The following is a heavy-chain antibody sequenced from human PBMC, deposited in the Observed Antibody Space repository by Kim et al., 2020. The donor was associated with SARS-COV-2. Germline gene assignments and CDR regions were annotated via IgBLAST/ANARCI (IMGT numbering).Heavy chain of an antibody. V-gene: IGHV4-4*07. CDR1: GGSISSYY. J-gene: IGHJ5*02. Sequence: SETLSLTCTVSGGSISSYYWSWIRQPAGKGLEWIGRIYTSGSTNYNPSLKSRVTMSVDTSKNQFSLKLSSVTAADTAVYYCARVIKRNSYGLDWFDPWGQGTLVTVSS. CDR2: IYTSGST. D-gene: IGHD5-18*01. CDR3: ARVIKRNSYGLDWFDP.